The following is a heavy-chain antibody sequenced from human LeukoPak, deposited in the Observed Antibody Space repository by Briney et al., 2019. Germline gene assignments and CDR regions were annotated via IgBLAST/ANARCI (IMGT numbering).Heavy chain of an antibody. CDR3: GLIPGLGY. Sequence: GGSLRLSSAASGFTVSSNYMSWVRQAPGKGLEWVANIKQDGSEKYYVDSVKGRFTISRDNSRNTLYLQVNSLRDDDTAVYYCGLIPGLGYWGQGTLVTVSS. CDR2: IKQDGSEK. D-gene: IGHD6-19*01. J-gene: IGHJ4*02. V-gene: IGHV3-7*03. CDR1: GFTVSSNY.